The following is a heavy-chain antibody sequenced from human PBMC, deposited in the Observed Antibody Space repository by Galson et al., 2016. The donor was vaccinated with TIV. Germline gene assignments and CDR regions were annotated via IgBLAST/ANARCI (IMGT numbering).Heavy chain of an antibody. CDR2: IYESGTT. CDR3: IREGSTVTMHHYFGMDV. V-gene: IGHV4-38-2*02. CDR1: GYSIKRGYF. Sequence: LSLTCAVSGYSIKRGYFWGWIRQPPGKGLQWIGSIYESGTTYSNPSLKSRLTMSVDTSKNQFSLKLSSVTAADTAVYYCIREGSTVTMHHYFGMDVWGQGTSVTVSS. D-gene: IGHD4-17*01. J-gene: IGHJ6*02.